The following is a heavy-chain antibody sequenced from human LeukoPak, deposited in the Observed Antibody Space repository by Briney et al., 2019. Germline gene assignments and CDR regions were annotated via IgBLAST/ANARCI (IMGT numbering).Heavy chain of an antibody. CDR3: ARVGQGYCSSTSCYDWFDP. D-gene: IGHD2-2*01. V-gene: IGHV1-18*01. Sequence: GASVKVSRKASGYTFTSYGISWVRQAPGQGLEWMGWISAYNGNTNYAQKLQGRVTMTTDTSTSTAYMELRSLRSDDTAVYYCARVGQGYCSSTSCYDWFDPWGQGTLVTVSS. CDR1: GYTFTSYG. CDR2: ISAYNGNT. J-gene: IGHJ5*02.